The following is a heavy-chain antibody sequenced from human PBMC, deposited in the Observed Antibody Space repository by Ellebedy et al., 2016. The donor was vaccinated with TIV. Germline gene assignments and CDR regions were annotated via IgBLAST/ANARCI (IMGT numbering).Heavy chain of an antibody. V-gene: IGHV1-2*04. Sequence: ASVKVSCXASGYTFTGYYMHWVRQAPGQGLEWMGWINPNSGGTNYAQKFQGWVTMTRDTSISTAYMELSRLRSDDTAVYYCARGAMVRGVIIGWFDPWGQGTLVTVSS. CDR2: INPNSGGT. D-gene: IGHD3-10*01. CDR1: GYTFTGYY. J-gene: IGHJ5*02. CDR3: ARGAMVRGVIIGWFDP.